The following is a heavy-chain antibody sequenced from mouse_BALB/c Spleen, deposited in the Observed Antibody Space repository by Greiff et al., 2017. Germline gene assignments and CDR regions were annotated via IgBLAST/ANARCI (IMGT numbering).Heavy chain of an antibody. J-gene: IGHJ3*01. CDR2: IYPYNGGT. CDR3: AREGETARATGFAY. CDR1: GYTFTDYN. D-gene: IGHD3-2*01. V-gene: IGHV1S29*02. Sequence: VQLQQSGPELVKPGASVKISCKASGYTFTDYNMHWVKQSHGKSLEWIGYIYPYNGGTGYNQKFKSKATLTVDNSSSTAYMELRSLTSEDSAVYYCAREGETARATGFAYWGQGTLVTVSA.